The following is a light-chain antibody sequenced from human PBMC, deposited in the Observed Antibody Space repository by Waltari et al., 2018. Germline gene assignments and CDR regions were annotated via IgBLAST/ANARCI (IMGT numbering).Light chain of an antibody. CDR2: QDS. J-gene: IGLJ2*01. CDR1: ALPRQY. V-gene: IGLV3-25*03. Sequence: SYELTQPPSVSVSPGQTARITCSGDALPRQYTYWYQQKPGQAPVLVISQDSERPSGIPERFSGPSSGTTVTLTISGVQAEDEADYYCQSADSSISYVVFGGGTKLTVL. CDR3: QSADSSISYVV.